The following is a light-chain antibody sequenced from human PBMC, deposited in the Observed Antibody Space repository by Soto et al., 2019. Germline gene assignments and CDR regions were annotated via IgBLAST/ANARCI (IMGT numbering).Light chain of an antibody. J-gene: IGLJ6*01. V-gene: IGLV2-11*01. Sequence: QSALTQPRSVSGSPGESVTISCSGTTSDVGSYHYVSWYQQYPGKAPKVMIYDVSERPSEVPVRFSGSKSGNTASLTISGLQAEDEAEYFCCSYSRSDSLLFGGGTKVTVL. CDR1: TSDVGSYHY. CDR2: DVS. CDR3: CSYSRSDSLL.